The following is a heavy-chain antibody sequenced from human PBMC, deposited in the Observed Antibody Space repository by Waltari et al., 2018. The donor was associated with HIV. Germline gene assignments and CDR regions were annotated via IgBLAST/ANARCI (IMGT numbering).Heavy chain of an antibody. CDR1: GFAFRTYS. CDR3: ASPAQAEGY. CDR2: ISSRGDTV. D-gene: IGHD2-15*01. Sequence: EVQLVESGGSLVQPGGSLRLSCTASGFAFRTYSFNWVRQPPGKGLEWISYISSRGDTVYYACSVKGRFTITRDNAKNSLYLQMNSLRPEDTAVYYCASPAQAEGYWGQGTLVTVSS. V-gene: IGHV3-48*01. J-gene: IGHJ4*02.